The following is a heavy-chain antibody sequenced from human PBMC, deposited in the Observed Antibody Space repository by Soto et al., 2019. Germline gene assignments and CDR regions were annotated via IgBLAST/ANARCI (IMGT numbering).Heavy chain of an antibody. CDR2: ISYDGSNK. V-gene: IGHV3-30-3*01. Sequence: QVQLVESGGGVVQPGRSLRLSCAASGFTFSSYGMHWVRQAPGKGLEWVAVISYDGSNKYYADSVKGRFTISRDNYKXXXXXXXXXXXXXXXXXXXXXXXXXXXXXXGMDVWGQGTTVTVSS. CDR1: GFTFSSYG. J-gene: IGHJ6*02. CDR3: XXXXXXXXXXGMDV.